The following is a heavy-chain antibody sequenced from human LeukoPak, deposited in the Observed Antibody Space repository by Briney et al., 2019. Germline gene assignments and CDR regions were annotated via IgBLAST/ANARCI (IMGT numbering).Heavy chain of an antibody. CDR3: AREGKRSEISPYYFDY. V-gene: IGHV1-2*02. J-gene: IGHJ4*02. CDR1: GYTFTGYY. CDR2: INPNSGGT. D-gene: IGHD1-1*01. Sequence: GASVKVSCKASGYTFTGYYMHWVRQAPGQGLEWMGWINPNSGGTNYAQKFQGRVTMTRDTSISTAYMELSRLRSDDTAVYYCAREGKRSEISPYYFDYWGQGTLVTVSS.